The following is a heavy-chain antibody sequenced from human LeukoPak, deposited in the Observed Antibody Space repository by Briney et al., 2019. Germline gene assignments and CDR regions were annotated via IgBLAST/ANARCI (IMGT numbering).Heavy chain of an antibody. V-gene: IGHV3-74*01. CDR1: GFTFSSYW. CDR3: ARDYYGSGSYPDY. J-gene: IGHJ4*02. CDR2: INSDGSST. Sequence: PGGSLRLSCAASGFTFSSYWMHWVRQAPGKGLVWVSRINSDGSSTSYADSVKGRFTISRDNAKNMLFLQMNSLRAEDTAVYYCARDYYGSGSYPDYWGQGTLVTVSS. D-gene: IGHD3-10*01.